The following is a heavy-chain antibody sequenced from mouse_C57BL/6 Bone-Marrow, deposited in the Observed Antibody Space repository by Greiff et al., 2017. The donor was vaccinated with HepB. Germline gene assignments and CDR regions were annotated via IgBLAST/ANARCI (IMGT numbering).Heavy chain of an antibody. CDR1: GYTFTSYW. V-gene: IGHV1-52*01. D-gene: IGHD1-1*01. CDR3: ARGHYGSSFFAY. Sequence: VQLQQPGAELVRPGSSVKLSCKASGYTFTSYWMHWVKQRPIQGLEWIGNIDPSDSETHYNQKFKDKATLTVDKSSSTAYMQLSSLTSEDSAVYYCARGHYGSSFFAYWGQGTLVTVSA. CDR2: IDPSDSET. J-gene: IGHJ3*01.